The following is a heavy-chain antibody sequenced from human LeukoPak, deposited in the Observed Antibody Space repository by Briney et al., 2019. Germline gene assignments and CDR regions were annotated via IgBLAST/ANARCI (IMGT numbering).Heavy chain of an antibody. CDR3: ARCTTGRTFGSLREIKRSREIDY. V-gene: IGHV3-21*01. CDR2: IDSSGGYM. Sequence: GGSLRLSCEASGFTFNTYSMNWARQAPGKWLEWVSSIDSSGGYMFYADSVKGRFIISRDNAKNSLYLQMNSLRVEDTAVYYCARCTTGRTFGSLREIKRSREIDYWGQGTLVTVSS. J-gene: IGHJ4*02. D-gene: IGHD1-1*01. CDR1: GFTFNTYS.